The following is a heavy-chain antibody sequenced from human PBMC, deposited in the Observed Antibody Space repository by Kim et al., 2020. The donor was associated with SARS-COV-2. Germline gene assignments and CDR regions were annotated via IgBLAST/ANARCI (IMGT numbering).Heavy chain of an antibody. J-gene: IGHJ4*02. V-gene: IGHV4-4*02. Sequence: PALKSRVTISVDKSKNQFSLKLSSVTAADTAVYYCARLYTMTTVTNELDYWGQGTLVTVSS. D-gene: IGHD4-4*01. CDR3: ARLYTMTTVTNELDY.